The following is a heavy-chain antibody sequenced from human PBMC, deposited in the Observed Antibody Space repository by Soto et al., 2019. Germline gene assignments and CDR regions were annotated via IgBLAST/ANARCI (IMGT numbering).Heavy chain of an antibody. CDR1: GFSFYSYW. V-gene: IGHV3-7*01. CDR2: IKQDGSEK. J-gene: IGHJ4*02. Sequence: GGSLRLSCAASGFSFYSYWMSWVRQAPGKGLEWVANIKQDGSEKYFVDSVKGRFTISRDNAKNSLYLQMDSLRAEDTAVYYCARGGLVVFGTYWGQGTLVTVSS. CDR3: ARGGLVVFGTY. D-gene: IGHD3-9*01.